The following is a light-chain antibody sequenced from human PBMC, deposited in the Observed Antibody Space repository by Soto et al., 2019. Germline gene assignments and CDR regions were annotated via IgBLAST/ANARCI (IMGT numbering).Light chain of an antibody. CDR1: QSIRSW. CDR2: DAS. Sequence: DIQMTQSPSTLSASVGDRVTITCRASQSIRSWLAWYQQKPGKAPKLLIYDASSLESGVPSRFSGSGSGTEFTLTISSLQPDDFATYYCQQYNSYSPTFGQGTKVDI. V-gene: IGKV1-5*01. CDR3: QQYNSYSPT. J-gene: IGKJ1*01.